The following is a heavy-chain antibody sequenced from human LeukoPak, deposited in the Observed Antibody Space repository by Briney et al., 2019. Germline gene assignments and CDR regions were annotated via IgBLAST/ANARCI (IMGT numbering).Heavy chain of an antibody. V-gene: IGHV4-4*07. CDR2: IYTSGST. Sequence: SETLSLTCTVSGGSISSYYWSWIRQPAGKGLEWIGRIYTSGSTNYNPSLKSRVTRSVDTSKNQFSLKLSSVTAADTAVYYCAREVSSSGPVNRNYYYYYGMDVWGQGTTVTVSS. CDR3: AREVSSSGPVNRNYYYYYGMDV. J-gene: IGHJ6*02. CDR1: GGSISSYY. D-gene: IGHD6-19*01.